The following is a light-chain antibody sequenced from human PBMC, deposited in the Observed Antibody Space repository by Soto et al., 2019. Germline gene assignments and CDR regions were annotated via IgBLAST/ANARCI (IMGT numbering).Light chain of an antibody. V-gene: IGLV2-11*01. CDR3: CSYAGSYTFARNV. CDR2: DVS. J-gene: IGLJ1*01. Sequence: QSALTQPRSVSGSPGQSVTISCTGTSSDVAIYNYISWYQQHPGEAPKLMIHDVSERPSGVPDRFSGSKSGNTASLTISGLQAEDEADYYCCSYAGSYTFARNVFGTGTKPTVL. CDR1: SSDVAIYNY.